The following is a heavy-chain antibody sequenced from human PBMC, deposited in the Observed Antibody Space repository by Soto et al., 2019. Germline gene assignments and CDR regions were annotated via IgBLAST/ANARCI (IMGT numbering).Heavy chain of an antibody. D-gene: IGHD1-26*01. CDR3: AKNPTKGIVGATGSDY. CDR2: ISGSGGGT. CDR1: GFTFSSYA. J-gene: IGHJ4*02. V-gene: IGHV3-23*01. Sequence: EVPLLESGGGLVQPGGSLRLSCAASGFTFSSYAMSWVRQAPGKGLGWVSAISGSGGGTDYADCVKGRFTISRDNSKNTLYLQMNSLRAEDTAVYYCAKNPTKGIVGATGSDYWGQGTLVTVSS.